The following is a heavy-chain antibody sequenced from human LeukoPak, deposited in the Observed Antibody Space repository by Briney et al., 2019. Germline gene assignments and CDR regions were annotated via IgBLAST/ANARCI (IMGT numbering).Heavy chain of an antibody. Sequence: PSETLSLTCAVYGGSFSGYYWSWIRQPPGKGLDWIGEINHSGSTNYNPSLKSRVTISVDTSKNQFSLKLSSVTAADTAVYYCARQPYYDFWSGHADGAFDIWGQGTLVTVSS. J-gene: IGHJ3*02. CDR1: GGSFSGYY. CDR2: INHSGST. CDR3: ARQPYYDFWSGHADGAFDI. V-gene: IGHV4-34*01. D-gene: IGHD3-3*01.